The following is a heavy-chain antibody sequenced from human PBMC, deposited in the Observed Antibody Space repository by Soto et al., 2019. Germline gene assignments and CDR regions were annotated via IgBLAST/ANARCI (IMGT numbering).Heavy chain of an antibody. J-gene: IGHJ6*02. CDR3: ANGHDNYFYYGMDV. CDR2: ITSSGSST. Sequence: PGGSLRLSCAASGFTFTTYAMTWVRQAPGKGLEWVSVITSSGSSTYYGDSVKGRFTISRDNSKNTVYLQLNSLRVDDTAIYYCANGHDNYFYYGMDVWGQGTTVTVSS. V-gene: IGHV3-23*01. CDR1: GFTFTTYA. D-gene: IGHD1-1*01.